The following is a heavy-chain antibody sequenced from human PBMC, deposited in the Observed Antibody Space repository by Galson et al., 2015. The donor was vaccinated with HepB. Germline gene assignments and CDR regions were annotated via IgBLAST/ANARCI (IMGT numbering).Heavy chain of an antibody. V-gene: IGHV3-9*01. J-gene: IGHJ4*02. CDR3: AKGRGDGAYFDY. D-gene: IGHD4-17*01. CDR2: ISWSSGSI. CDR1: GGPFDGYG. Sequence: LMRPCGAAGGPFDGYGMLCGRQAAGGGGEGCAGISWSSGSIGYADSVKGRFTISRDNAKNSLYLQMNSLRAEDTALYYCAKGRGDGAYFDYWGQGTLVTVSS.